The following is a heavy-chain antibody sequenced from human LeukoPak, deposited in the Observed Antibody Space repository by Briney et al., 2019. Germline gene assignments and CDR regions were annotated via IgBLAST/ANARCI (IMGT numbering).Heavy chain of an antibody. Sequence: SETLSLTCTVSGGSISSGSYYWSWIRQPAGKGLEWIGRIYTSGSTNYNPSLKSRVTISVDTSKNQFSLKLSSVTAADTAVYYCAREYSSSSYFDYWGQGTLVTVSS. CDR2: IYTSGST. CDR3: AREYSSSSYFDY. J-gene: IGHJ4*02. V-gene: IGHV4-61*02. CDR1: GGSISSGSYY. D-gene: IGHD6-6*01.